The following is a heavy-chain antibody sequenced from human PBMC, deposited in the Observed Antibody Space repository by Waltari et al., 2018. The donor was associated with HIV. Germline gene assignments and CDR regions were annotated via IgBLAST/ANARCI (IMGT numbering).Heavy chain of an antibody. Sequence: DVQLVESGGGLVQPGGSLKVSCAVSGLSVSGSAIHWVRQAPGKGLEWRGRIRSKGSNYATEYGTSVKGRFIISRDDLKNTAYLQMNSLKTEDTAVYYCTRQGGAFGRDYWGRGTLVTVAS. CDR1: GLSVSGSA. V-gene: IGHV3-73*01. CDR3: TRQGGAFGRDY. J-gene: IGHJ4*02. D-gene: IGHD3-3*02. CDR2: IRSKGSNYAT.